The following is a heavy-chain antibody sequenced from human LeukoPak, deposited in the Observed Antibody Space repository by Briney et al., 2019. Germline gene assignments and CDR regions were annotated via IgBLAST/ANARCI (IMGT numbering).Heavy chain of an antibody. Sequence: ASVKVSCKASGYTFTSYYMHWVRQAPGQGLEWMGIISPSGGSTSYAQKFQGRVTMTRDTSTSTVYMELSSLRSEDTAVYYCARDEDQTAIYDSSGYTFDYWGQGTLVTVSS. D-gene: IGHD3-22*01. V-gene: IGHV1-46*01. J-gene: IGHJ4*02. CDR2: ISPSGGST. CDR3: ARDEDQTAIYDSSGYTFDY. CDR1: GYTFTSYY.